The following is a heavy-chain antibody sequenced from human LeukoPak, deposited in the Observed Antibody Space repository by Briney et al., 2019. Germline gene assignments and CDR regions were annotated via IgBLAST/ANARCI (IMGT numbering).Heavy chain of an antibody. CDR2: IYYSGST. J-gene: IGHJ3*02. V-gene: IGHV4-31*03. CDR3: ARIAVAGPGAFDI. Sequence: SETLSLTCTVSGGSISSGGYYWSWIRQHPGKGLEWIGYIYYSGSTYYNPSLKSRVTISVDTSKNQFSLKLSSVTAADTAVYYCARIAVAGPGAFDIWGQGTMVTVSS. D-gene: IGHD6-19*01. CDR1: GGSISSGGYY.